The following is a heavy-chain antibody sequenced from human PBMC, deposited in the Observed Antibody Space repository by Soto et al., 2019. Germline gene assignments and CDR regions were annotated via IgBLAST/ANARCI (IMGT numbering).Heavy chain of an antibody. CDR1: GFPFLSYA. V-gene: IGHV3-23*01. Sequence: GVSLRLSCAASGFPFLSYAMIWVRQAPGKGLEWVSTISDSDSGGSTYYADSVKGRFTISRDNSKNTLYLQMNSLRAEDTAVYYCAKGRYNWNYSCLDDWGQGTLVTIAS. J-gene: IGHJ4*02. CDR3: AKGRYNWNYSCLDD. D-gene: IGHD1-7*01. CDR2: ISDSDSGGST.